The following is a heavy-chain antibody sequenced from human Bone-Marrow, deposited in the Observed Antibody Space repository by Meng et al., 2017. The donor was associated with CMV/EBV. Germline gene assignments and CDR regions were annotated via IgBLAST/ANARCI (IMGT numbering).Heavy chain of an antibody. J-gene: IGHJ4*02. CDR3: ARESWLGGLDY. D-gene: IGHD5-12*01. CDR2: INPSGGST. Sequence: ASEKVSCKASGYTFTSYYMHWVRQAPGQGLEWMGIINPSGGSTSYAQKFQGRVTMTRDTSTSTVYMELSSLRSEDTAVYYCARESWLGGLDYWGQGTLVTVSS. CDR1: GYTFTSYY. V-gene: IGHV1-46*01.